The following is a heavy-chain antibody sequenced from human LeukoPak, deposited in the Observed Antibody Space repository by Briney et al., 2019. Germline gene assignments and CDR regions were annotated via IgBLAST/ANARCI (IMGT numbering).Heavy chain of an antibody. CDR3: ARQWGDYYMDV. Sequence: SETLSLTCTVSGGSISSYYWSWIRQPPGKGLEWIGYIYYSGSTNYNPSLKSRVTISVDTSKNQFSLKLSSVTAADTAVYYCARQWGDYYMDVWGKGTTVTISS. CDR1: GGSISSYY. D-gene: IGHD3-16*01. V-gene: IGHV4-59*08. J-gene: IGHJ6*03. CDR2: IYYSGST.